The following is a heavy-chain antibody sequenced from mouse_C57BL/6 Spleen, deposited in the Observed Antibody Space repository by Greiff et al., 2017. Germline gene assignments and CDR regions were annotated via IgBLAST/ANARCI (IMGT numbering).Heavy chain of an antibody. Sequence: VQVVESGSGLVQPSQSLSITCTVSGFSLTSYGVHWVRQSPGKGLEWLGVIWSGGSTDYNAAFISRLSISKDNSKSQVFFKMNSLQADDTAIYYCASSSTVVGAMDYWGQGTSVTVSS. V-gene: IGHV2-2*01. J-gene: IGHJ4*01. D-gene: IGHD1-1*01. CDR2: IWSGGST. CDR3: ASSSTVVGAMDY. CDR1: GFSLTSYG.